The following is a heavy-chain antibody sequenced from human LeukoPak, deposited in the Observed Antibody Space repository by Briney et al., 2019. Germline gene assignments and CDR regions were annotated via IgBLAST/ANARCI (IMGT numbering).Heavy chain of an antibody. D-gene: IGHD3-22*01. J-gene: IGHJ4*02. CDR1: GFTFSSYY. Sequence: GGSLRLSCVASGFTFSSYYMHWVRQAPGKGPVWVSGINTDGSSTTYADSVKGRFTISRDNAKNTVYLQMNSLRAEDTAVYYCARDSAGYYDSSGYYQYYFDYWGQGTLVTVSS. CDR3: ARDSAGYYDSSGYYQYYFDY. V-gene: IGHV3-74*01. CDR2: INTDGSST.